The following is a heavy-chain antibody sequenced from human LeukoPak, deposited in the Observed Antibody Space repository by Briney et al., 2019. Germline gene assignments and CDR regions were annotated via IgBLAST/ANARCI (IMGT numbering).Heavy chain of an antibody. Sequence: PSETLPLTCTVSGGSISSGSYYWSWTRQPAGKGLEWIGRIYTSGSTNYNPSLKSRVTISVDTSKNQFSLKLSSVTAADTAVYYCARARQPRVGFAFDIWGQGTMVTVSS. V-gene: IGHV4-61*02. CDR2: IYTSGST. J-gene: IGHJ3*02. CDR1: GGSISSGSYY. CDR3: ARARQPRVGFAFDI.